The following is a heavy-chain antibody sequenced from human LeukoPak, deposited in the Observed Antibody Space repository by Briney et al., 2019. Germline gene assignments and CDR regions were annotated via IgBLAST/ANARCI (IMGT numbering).Heavy chain of an antibody. V-gene: IGHV1-18*01. CDR2: ITAYNGNT. J-gene: IGHJ6*03. CDR3: ARSRPGDLHQAYYYYYMDV. CDR1: GYTFTGYG. Sequence: ASVKVSCKASGYTFTGYGISWVRQAPGQGLEWMGWITAYNGNTNYAQKLQGRVTMTTDTSTSTAYMELRSLRSDDTAVYYCARSRPGDLHQAYYYYYMDVWGKGTTVTVSS. D-gene: IGHD4-17*01.